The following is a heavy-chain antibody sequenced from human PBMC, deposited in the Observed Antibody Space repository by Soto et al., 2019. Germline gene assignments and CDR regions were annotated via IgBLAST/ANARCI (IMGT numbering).Heavy chain of an antibody. Sequence: GGSLRLSCAASGFTFSTYGMSWVRQAPGKGLEWVSSITSSGVSPYYADSVKGRFTISRDNSKNTLYLQMNSLRAEDTAVYYCAKDPDLGATSYFDYWGQGTLVTVS. CDR1: GFTFSTYG. CDR2: ITSSGVSP. D-gene: IGHD1-26*01. V-gene: IGHV3-23*01. J-gene: IGHJ4*02. CDR3: AKDPDLGATSYFDY.